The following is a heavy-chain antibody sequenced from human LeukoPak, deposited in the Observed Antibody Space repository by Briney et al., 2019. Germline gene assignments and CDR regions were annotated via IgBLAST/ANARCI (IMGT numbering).Heavy chain of an antibody. CDR2: IYYSGTT. D-gene: IGHD6-19*01. CDR1: GGSISSYY. J-gene: IGHJ4*02. V-gene: IGHV4-59*12. CDR3: ARIDYSSGWFVDY. Sequence: SETLSLTCTVSGGSISSYYWSWIRQPPGKGLEWIGYIYYSGTTNYNPSLKSRVTISVDTSKNQFSLQLNSVTPEDTAVYYCARIDYSSGWFVDYWGQGTLVTVSS.